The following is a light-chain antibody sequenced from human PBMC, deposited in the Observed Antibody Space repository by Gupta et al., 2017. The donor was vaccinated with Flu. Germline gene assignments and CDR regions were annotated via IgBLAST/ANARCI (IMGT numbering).Light chain of an antibody. CDR3: QAWESGTGV. CDR2: QDT. CDR1: KLGDIY. Sequence: SYELTQPPSVSVSPGQTASITCSGDKLGDIYVSWYQQKPGQSPVFVIYQDTQRPSGIPERFYGANSGTKDNMNIRGTQAMDYSCESCQAWESGTGVFGVGTKMTVL. V-gene: IGLV3-1*01. J-gene: IGLJ2*01.